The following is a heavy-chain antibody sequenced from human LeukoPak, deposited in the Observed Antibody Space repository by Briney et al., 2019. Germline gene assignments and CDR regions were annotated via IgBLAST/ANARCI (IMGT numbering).Heavy chain of an antibody. V-gene: IGHV3-11*01. Sequence: GGSLRLSCAASGFTFSDYYISWVRQAPGEGLEWVSYMSSSGSNIYYADSVKGRLTISRDNAQNSLYLQKNSLRAEDTAVYYCARHVMVRGVIIPQYYFDYWGQGTLVTVSS. CDR1: GFTFSDYY. J-gene: IGHJ4*02. CDR3: ARHVMVRGVIIPQYYFDY. CDR2: MSSSGSNI. D-gene: IGHD3-10*01.